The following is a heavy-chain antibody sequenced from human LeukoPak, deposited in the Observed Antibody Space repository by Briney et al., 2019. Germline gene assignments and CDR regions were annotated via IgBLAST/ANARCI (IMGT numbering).Heavy chain of an antibody. Sequence: TGGSLRLSCAASGFTFSDYYMSWIRQAPGKGLEWVSYISSSGSTIYYADSVKGRFTISRDNAKNSLYLQMNSLRAEDTAVYYCASPNLATIFEAHDAFDIWGQGTMVTVSS. CDR1: GFTFSDYY. J-gene: IGHJ3*02. CDR2: ISSSGSTI. D-gene: IGHD3-3*01. V-gene: IGHV3-11*01. CDR3: ASPNLATIFEAHDAFDI.